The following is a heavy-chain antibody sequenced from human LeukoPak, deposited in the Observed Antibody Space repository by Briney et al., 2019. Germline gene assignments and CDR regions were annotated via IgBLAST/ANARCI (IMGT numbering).Heavy chain of an antibody. Sequence: ASVKVSCKASGYTFTSYGISWVRQAPGQGLEWMGWISAYNGNTNYAQKLQGRVTMTTDTSTSTAYMELRSLRSDDTAVYYCARDLRVITTANSGSYLISFGDYWGQGTLVTVSS. D-gene: IGHD1-26*01. CDR3: ARDLRVITTANSGSYLISFGDY. J-gene: IGHJ4*02. CDR1: GYTFTSYG. V-gene: IGHV1-18*01. CDR2: ISAYNGNT.